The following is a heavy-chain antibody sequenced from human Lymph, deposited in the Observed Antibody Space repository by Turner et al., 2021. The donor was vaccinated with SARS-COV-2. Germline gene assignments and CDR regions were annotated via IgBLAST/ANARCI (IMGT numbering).Heavy chain of an antibody. CDR3: ARDLMEVGGMDV. V-gene: IGHV3-53*01. Sequence: QLVESGGGLIQPGGSLRLSCAASGITVISNYMNGVRQAPGKGLEWVSVIYSGGTTYYADSVKGRFTISRDNSKNTMYLQMNSLRAEDTAVYYCARDLMEVGGMDVWGQGTTVTVSS. CDR2: IYSGGTT. J-gene: IGHJ6*02. D-gene: IGHD3-3*01. CDR1: GITVISNY.